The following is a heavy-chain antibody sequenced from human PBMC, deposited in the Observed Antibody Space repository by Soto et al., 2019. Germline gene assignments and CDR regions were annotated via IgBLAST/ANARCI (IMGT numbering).Heavy chain of an antibody. J-gene: IGHJ5*02. CDR3: ARGNIANGFGP. V-gene: IGHV5-51*01. CDR1: GYTFSSYW. CDR2: IYPDDSKA. Sequence: PGASLKISCQSSGYTFSSYWIVWVRQMPGKGLEWMGIIYPDDSKAKYNPSVQGQVTMSADKSISTAYLQWSSLRASDTGIYFCARGNIANGFGPWGQGTPVTVSS. D-gene: IGHD3-16*02.